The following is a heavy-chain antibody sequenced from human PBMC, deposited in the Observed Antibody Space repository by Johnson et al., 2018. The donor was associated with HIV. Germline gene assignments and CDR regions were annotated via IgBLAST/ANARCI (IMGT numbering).Heavy chain of an antibody. D-gene: IGHD2-15*01. CDR2: ISSNGGSP. Sequence: VQLVESGGGLVQPGRSLRLSCAASGFTFDDSAMHWVRQAPGKGLEGVSGISSNGGSPYYAHSVKVRFTISSDNSKNTLDLQMGSLRAEDMAVYYCARALGYCSGGSCPLDAFDIWGQGTMVTVSS. CDR3: ARALGYCSGGSCPLDAFDI. V-gene: IGHV3-64*01. J-gene: IGHJ3*02. CDR1: GFTFDDSA.